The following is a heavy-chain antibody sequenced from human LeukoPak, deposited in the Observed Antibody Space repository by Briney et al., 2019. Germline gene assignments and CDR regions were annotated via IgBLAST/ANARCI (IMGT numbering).Heavy chain of an antibody. CDR2: IYSGGST. D-gene: IGHD1-14*01. V-gene: IGHV3-53*01. Sequence: GGSLRLSCAASGFTVRSNYMSWVPQAPGEGLEWVSVIYSGGSTYYADSVKGRFTISRDNSKNTLFLQMNGLRAEDTAVYYCARGPGDYFDFWGQGTLVTVSS. CDR3: ARGPGDYFDF. J-gene: IGHJ4*02. CDR1: GFTVRSNY.